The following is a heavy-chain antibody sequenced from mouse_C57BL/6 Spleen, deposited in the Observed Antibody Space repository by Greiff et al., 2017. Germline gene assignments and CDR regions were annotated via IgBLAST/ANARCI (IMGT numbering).Heavy chain of an antibody. CDR2: IDPEDGDT. V-gene: IGHV14-1*01. CDR3: TTFYGNLAWFAY. CDR1: GFNIKDYY. J-gene: IGHJ3*01. D-gene: IGHD2-1*01. Sequence: EVKLMESGAELVRPGASVKLSCTASGFNIKDYYMHWVKQRPEQGLEWIGRIDPEDGDTEYAPKFQGKATMTADTSSNTAYLQLSSLTSEDTAVYYCTTFYGNLAWFAYWGQGTLVTVSA.